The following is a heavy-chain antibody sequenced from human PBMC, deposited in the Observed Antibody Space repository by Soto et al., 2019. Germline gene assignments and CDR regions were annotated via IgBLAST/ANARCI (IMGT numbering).Heavy chain of an antibody. V-gene: IGHV2-5*02. CDR1: GFSLTTRGVG. D-gene: IGHD3-16*01. J-gene: IGHJ5*02. Sequence: QITLKESGPTLVKPTQTLTLTCTFSGFSLTTRGVGVGWIRQPPGQALECLALIYWDDDKRYSPSLQSRRSITKETSKNRVVLTMTNVDTVDTATYYCAHIPNYYQYDWFDPWGQGTLVAVSS. CDR2: IYWDDDK. CDR3: AHIPNYYQYDWFDP.